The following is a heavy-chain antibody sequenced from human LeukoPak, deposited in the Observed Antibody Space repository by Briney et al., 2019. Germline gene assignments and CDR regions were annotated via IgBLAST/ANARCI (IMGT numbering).Heavy chain of an antibody. Sequence: PGGSLRLSCAASGFTFSNYGMHWVRQAPGKGLEWVAVISYDGSNKYYADSVKVRFTISRDNYKNTLDLQMNSLRAEDTAGYYCAKDPRDYDSSGYYPYYFDNWGQGAQVTVSS. CDR3: AKDPRDYDSSGYYPYYFDN. CDR1: GFTFSNYG. V-gene: IGHV3-30*18. J-gene: IGHJ4*02. D-gene: IGHD3-22*01. CDR2: ISYDGSNK.